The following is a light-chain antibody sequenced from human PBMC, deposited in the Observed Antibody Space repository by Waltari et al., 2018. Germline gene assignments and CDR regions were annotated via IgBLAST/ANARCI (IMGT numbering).Light chain of an antibody. CDR2: GAT. Sequence: DIQMTQSPSTLSASVGDRVTISCRAGQSISVYLNWYQQKHGEAPKLLIHGATTLENGVPTRVSGSGSGTDFTLTISTLQPEDFATYYCQQSFTTLWTFVQGTEVEIK. CDR1: QSISVY. J-gene: IGKJ1*01. CDR3: QQSFTTLWT. V-gene: IGKV1-39*01.